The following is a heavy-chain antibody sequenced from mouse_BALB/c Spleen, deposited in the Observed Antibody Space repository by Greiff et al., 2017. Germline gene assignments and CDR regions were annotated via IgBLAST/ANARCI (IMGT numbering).Heavy chain of an antibody. V-gene: IGHV1-5*01. Sequence: EVQLHQSGTVLARPGASVKMSCKASGYTFTSYWMHWVKQRPGQGLEWIGAIYPGNSDTSYNQKFKGKAKLTAVTSTSTAYMELSSLTNEDSAVYYCTRRADYDPYYAMDYWGQGTSVTVSS. CDR1: GYTFTSYW. J-gene: IGHJ4*01. CDR3: TRRADYDPYYAMDY. CDR2: IYPGNSDT. D-gene: IGHD2-4*01.